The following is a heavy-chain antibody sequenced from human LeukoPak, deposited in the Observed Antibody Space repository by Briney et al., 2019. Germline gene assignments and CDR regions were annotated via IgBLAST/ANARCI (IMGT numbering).Heavy chain of an antibody. V-gene: IGHV1-8*01. D-gene: IGHD2-2*01. CDR2: MNPNSGNT. Sequence: ASVKVSYKASGYTFTSYDINWVRQATGQGLEWMGWMNPNSGNTGYAQKFQGRVTMTRNTSISTAYMELSSLRSEDTAVYYCARRDVVVPAAMVTFDPWGQGTLVTVSS. CDR1: GYTFTSYD. J-gene: IGHJ5*02. CDR3: ARRDVVVPAAMVTFDP.